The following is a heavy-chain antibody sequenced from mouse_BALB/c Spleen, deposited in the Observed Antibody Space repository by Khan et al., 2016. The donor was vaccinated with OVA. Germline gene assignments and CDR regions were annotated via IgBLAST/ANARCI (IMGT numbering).Heavy chain of an antibody. J-gene: IGHJ3*01. CDR1: GHTFTTYT. CDR3: AGAGDYYRSYGWLAY. Sequence: QVQLQQSGAELARPGASVKMSCKASGHTFTTYTIHWVKQRPGQGLEWIGYIIPSNDYTNYNQKFKDRATLTADKSSRTAYMQLSSLTSEDSAVFYCAGAGDYYRSYGWLAYWGQGTLVTVSA. CDR2: IIPSNDYT. V-gene: IGHV1-4*01. D-gene: IGHD2-14*01.